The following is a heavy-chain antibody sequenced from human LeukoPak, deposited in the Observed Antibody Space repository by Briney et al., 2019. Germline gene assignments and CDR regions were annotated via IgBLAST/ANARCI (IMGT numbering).Heavy chain of an antibody. Sequence: SQTLSLTCAISGDSVSSYSAAWNWIRQSPSRGLEWPGRTYYRSKWYNDYAVSVKSRITINPDTSKNQFSLKLSSVTAADTAVYYCARGLTIFGVDAFYYMDVWGKGTTVTVSS. CDR1: GDSVSSYSAA. J-gene: IGHJ6*03. CDR3: ARGLTIFGVDAFYYMDV. V-gene: IGHV6-1*01. D-gene: IGHD3-3*01. CDR2: TYYRSKWYN.